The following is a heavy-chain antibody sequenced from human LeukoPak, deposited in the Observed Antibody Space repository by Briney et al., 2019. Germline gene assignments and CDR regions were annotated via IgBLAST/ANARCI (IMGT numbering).Heavy chain of an antibody. J-gene: IGHJ4*02. Sequence: GGSLRLSCAASGFTFSSYGMSWVRQAPGKGLEWVSAISGSGGSTYYADSVKGRFTISRDNSKNTLYLQMNSLRAEDTAVYYCAKTGYCTNGVCQPHDYWGQGTLVTVSS. CDR1: GFTFSSYG. D-gene: IGHD2-8*01. V-gene: IGHV3-23*01. CDR3: AKTGYCTNGVCQPHDY. CDR2: ISGSGGST.